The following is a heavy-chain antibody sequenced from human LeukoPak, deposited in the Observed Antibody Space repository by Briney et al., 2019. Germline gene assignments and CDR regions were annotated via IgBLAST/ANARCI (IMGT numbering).Heavy chain of an antibody. D-gene: IGHD3-9*01. CDR1: GYTFTTYG. J-gene: IGHJ3*02. CDR3: ARDFYNPWLSGDAFDI. CDR2: INSYNGNI. Sequence: ASVKVSCKASGYTFTTYGITWVRQAPGQGLEWMGWINSYNGNINYAQKFQGRVTMTTDTSTTTAYMELRSLRSDDTAVYYCARDFYNPWLSGDAFDIWGQGTMVTVSS. V-gene: IGHV1-18*01.